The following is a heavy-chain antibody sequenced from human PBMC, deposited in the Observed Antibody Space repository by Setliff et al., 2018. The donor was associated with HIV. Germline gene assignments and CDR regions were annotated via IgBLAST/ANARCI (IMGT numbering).Heavy chain of an antibody. J-gene: IGHJ1*01. CDR1: GATISRHF. CDR2: IYDSGVT. D-gene: IGHD3-3*01. V-gene: IGHV4-59*11. Sequence: SETLSLTCSVSGATISRHFWSWIRQSPGKGLEWIGTIYDSGVTKYNPSLQTRVRVSVDASKSHLSLSLTSVTPADTAVYYCTRRQWGTSGYYEFFQQWGQGSLVTVSS. CDR3: TRRQWGTSGYYEFFQQ.